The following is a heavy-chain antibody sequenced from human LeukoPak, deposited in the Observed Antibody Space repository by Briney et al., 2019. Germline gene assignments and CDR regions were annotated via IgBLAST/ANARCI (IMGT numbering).Heavy chain of an antibody. CDR3: ARSPASSSGYYYYMDV. CDR1: GGSFSGYY. J-gene: IGHJ6*03. D-gene: IGHD6-6*01. Sequence: PSETLSLTCAVYGGSFSGYYWSWIRQPPGKGLEWIGEINHSGSTNYNPSLKSRVTISVDTSKNQFSLKLSSVTAADTAVCYCARSPASSSGYYYYMDVWGKGTTVTVSS. V-gene: IGHV4-34*01. CDR2: INHSGST.